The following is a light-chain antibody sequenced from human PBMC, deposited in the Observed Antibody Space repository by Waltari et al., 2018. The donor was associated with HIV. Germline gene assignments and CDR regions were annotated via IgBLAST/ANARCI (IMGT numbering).Light chain of an antibody. Sequence: QSVLTQPTSTSGTPGQRVTISCSGSRSNIGSTTVNWYQQLPRKATKLLIYSNSQRPSGVPDRFAGSMSCTSASLAISGLQSEDEADYYCAAWDDSLTCVVFCGGTKLTVL. CDR1: RSNIGSTT. V-gene: IGLV1-44*01. CDR2: SNS. CDR3: AAWDDSLTCVV. J-gene: IGLJ2*01.